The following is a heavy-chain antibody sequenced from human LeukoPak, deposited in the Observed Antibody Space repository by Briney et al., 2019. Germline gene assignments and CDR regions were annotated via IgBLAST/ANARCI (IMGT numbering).Heavy chain of an antibody. CDR2: INRSGST. CDR1: GGSFSGYY. J-gene: IGHJ6*04. CDR3: ARGEGDV. V-gene: IGHV4-34*01. Sequence: PSETLSLTCAVYGGSFSGYYWSWIRPPPGKGLEWIGEINRSGSTNYNPSLKSRVTISVDTSKNQFSLKLSSVTAADTAVYYCARGEGDVWGKGTTVTVSS.